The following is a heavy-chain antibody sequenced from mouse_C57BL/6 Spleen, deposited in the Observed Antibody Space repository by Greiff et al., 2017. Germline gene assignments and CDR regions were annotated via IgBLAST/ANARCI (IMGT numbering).Heavy chain of an antibody. J-gene: IGHJ2*01. V-gene: IGHV1-63*01. D-gene: IGHD2-3*01. Sequence: QVQLKESGAELVRPGTSVKMSCKASGYTFTNYWIGWAKQRPGHGLAWIGDIYPGGGYTNYNEKFKGKATLTADKSSSTAYMQFSSLTSEDSAIYYCARGDDGLYFDYWGQGTTLTVSS. CDR2: IYPGGGYT. CDR3: ARGDDGLYFDY. CDR1: GYTFTNYW.